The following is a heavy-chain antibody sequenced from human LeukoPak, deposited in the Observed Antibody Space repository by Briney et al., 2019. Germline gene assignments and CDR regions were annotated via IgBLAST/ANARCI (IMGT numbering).Heavy chain of an antibody. V-gene: IGHV4-30-4*08. Sequence: SQTLSLTCTVSGGSISSGSYYWSWIRQPPGKGLEWIGYIYYSGSTYYNPSLKSRVTISIDTSKNQFSLRLSSVTAADTAVYYCATLPSAGPDYWGQGTLVTVSS. CDR2: IYYSGST. J-gene: IGHJ4*02. CDR3: ATLPSAGPDY. D-gene: IGHD6-13*01. CDR1: GGSISSGSYY.